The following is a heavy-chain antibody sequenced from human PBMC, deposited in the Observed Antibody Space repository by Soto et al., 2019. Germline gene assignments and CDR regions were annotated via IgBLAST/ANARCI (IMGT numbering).Heavy chain of an antibody. J-gene: IGHJ5*02. Sequence: SVKVSCKASGGTFSSYAISWVRQAPGQGLEWMGGIIPIFGTANYAQKFQGRVTITADESTSTAYMELSSLRSEDTAVYYCARRLSIAAAGMSDNGFDPWGQGTLVTVSS. V-gene: IGHV1-69*13. CDR1: GGTFSSYA. CDR3: ARRLSIAAAGMSDNGFDP. D-gene: IGHD6-13*01. CDR2: IIPIFGTA.